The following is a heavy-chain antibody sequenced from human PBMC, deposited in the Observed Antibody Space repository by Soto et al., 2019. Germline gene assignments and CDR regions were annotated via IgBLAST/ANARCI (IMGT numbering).Heavy chain of an antibody. V-gene: IGHV1-24*01. J-gene: IGHJ3*02. CDR2: YDLEKGET. D-gene: IGHD2-15*01. CDR3: ARDTSLYCSGGSCYLYNDAFDI. Sequence: GASVKVSCKVSGYSLTELSIHWVRQAPGEGLEWMGGYDLEKGETIYAQKFQGRVTMTEDTSTSTAYMELRSLRSDDTAVYYCARDTSLYCSGGSCYLYNDAFDIWGQGTMVTVSS. CDR1: GYSLTELS.